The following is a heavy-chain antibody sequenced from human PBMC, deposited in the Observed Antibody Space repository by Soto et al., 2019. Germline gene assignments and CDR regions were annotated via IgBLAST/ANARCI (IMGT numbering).Heavy chain of an antibody. CDR2: INAYSGHT. CDR1: GYMFTSYG. CDR3: ARGLGGAEYADYCDYDL. D-gene: IGHD4-17*01. V-gene: IGHV1-18*01. Sequence: QAQLVQSAIEMKRPGASVKVSCKASGYMFTSYGITWVRQVPGHGLEWMGWINAYSGHTDYTQKFQGRVTMTTDTSTSTAYMELRSLGSNDTAVYYCARGLGGAEYADYCDYDLWGQGTLLTVSS. J-gene: IGHJ4*02.